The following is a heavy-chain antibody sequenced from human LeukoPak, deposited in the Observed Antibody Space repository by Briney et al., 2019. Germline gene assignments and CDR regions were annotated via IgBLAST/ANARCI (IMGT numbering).Heavy chain of an antibody. D-gene: IGHD6-19*01. V-gene: IGHV3-64*04. CDR1: GFTFSSYA. Sequence: PGGSLRLSCSASGFTFSSYAMHWVRQAMHWVRQAPGKGLEYVSAISSNGDTTYYADSVKGRFTISRDNSENTLFLQMNSLRAEDTALDYCAKDAASSGWPIDYWGQGTLVTVSS. CDR2: ISSNGDTT. CDR3: AKDAASSGWPIDY. J-gene: IGHJ4*02.